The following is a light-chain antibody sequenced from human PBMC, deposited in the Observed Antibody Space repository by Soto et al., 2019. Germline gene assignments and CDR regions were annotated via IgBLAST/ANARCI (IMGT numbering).Light chain of an antibody. CDR2: SNN. CDR1: RSNIRSNT. J-gene: IGLJ2*01. CDR3: AAWDDSLIGVV. Sequence: SVLTQPPSASGTPGQRVTISCSGSRSNIRSNTVNWFQQLPGTAPKLLIYSNNQRPSGVPDRFSGSKSGTSASLAISGLQSEDEADYYCAAWDDSLIGVVFGGGTKLAVL. V-gene: IGLV1-44*01.